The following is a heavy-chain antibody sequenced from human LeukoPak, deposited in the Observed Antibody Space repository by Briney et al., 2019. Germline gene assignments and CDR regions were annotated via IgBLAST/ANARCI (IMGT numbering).Heavy chain of an antibody. V-gene: IGHV3-9*01. J-gene: IGHJ4*02. Sequence: GGSLRLSCAASGFTFDDYAMHWVRQAPGKGLEWVSGISWNSGSIGYADSVKGRFTISRDNAKNSLYLQMNSLRAEDTALYYCAKDMIVLAAAGTENYFDYWGQGTLVTVSS. CDR2: ISWNSGSI. CDR1: GFTFDDYA. D-gene: IGHD6-13*01. CDR3: AKDMIVLAAAGTENYFDY.